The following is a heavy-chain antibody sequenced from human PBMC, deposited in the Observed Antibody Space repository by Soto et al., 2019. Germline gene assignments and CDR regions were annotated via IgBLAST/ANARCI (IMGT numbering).Heavy chain of an antibody. J-gene: IGHJ6*03. CDR3: ARQPMGGTYMDV. CDR1: GGSISSYY. V-gene: IGHV4-59*08. CDR2: IYYSGST. D-gene: IGHD1-1*01. Sequence: SETLSLTCTVSGGSISSYYWSWIRQPPGKGLEWIGYIYYSGSTNYNPSLKSRVTISVDTSKNQFSLKLSSVTAADTAVYYCARQPMGGTYMDVWGKGTTVTVSS.